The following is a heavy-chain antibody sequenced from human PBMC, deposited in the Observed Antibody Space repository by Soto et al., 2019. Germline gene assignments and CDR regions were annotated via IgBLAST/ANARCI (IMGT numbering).Heavy chain of an antibody. CDR3: VSSYDFWSGPSWFDP. CDR2: ISSNGGST. Sequence: GSLRLSCSASGFTFSSYAMHWVRQAPGKGLEYVSAISSNGGSTYYADSVKGRFTISRDNSKNTLYLQMSSLRAEDTAVYYCVSSYDFWSGPSWFDPWGQGTLVTVSS. CDR1: GFTFSSYA. V-gene: IGHV3-64D*06. D-gene: IGHD3-3*01. J-gene: IGHJ5*02.